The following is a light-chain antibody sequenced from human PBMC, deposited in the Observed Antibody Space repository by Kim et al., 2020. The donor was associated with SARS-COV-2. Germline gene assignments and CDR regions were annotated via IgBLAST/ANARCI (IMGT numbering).Light chain of an antibody. CDR3: QQYGSSPYT. Sequence: EIVLTQSPGTLPLSPEERATLSCRASQSVSSSYLAWYQQKPGQAPRLLIYGASSRATGIPDRFSGSESGTDFTLTISRLEPEDFAVYYCQQYGSSPYTFGQGTKLEI. V-gene: IGKV3-20*01. CDR2: GAS. J-gene: IGKJ2*01. CDR1: QSVSSSY.